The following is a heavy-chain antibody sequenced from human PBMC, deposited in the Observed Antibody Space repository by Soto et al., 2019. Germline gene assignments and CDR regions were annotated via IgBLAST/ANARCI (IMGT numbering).Heavy chain of an antibody. CDR1: GGSISSYY. CDR2: IYYSGST. CDR3: AKAWLPRDYYYVMDG. D-gene: IGHD6-19*01. J-gene: IGHJ6*02. Sequence: PSETLSLSCTVSGGSISSYYWSWIRQPPGKGLEWIGYIYYSGSTNYNPSLKSRVTISVDTSRNLFSLKLSSVTAADTAVYYCAKAWLPRDYYYVMDGWAQGTTVTVSS. V-gene: IGHV4-59*12.